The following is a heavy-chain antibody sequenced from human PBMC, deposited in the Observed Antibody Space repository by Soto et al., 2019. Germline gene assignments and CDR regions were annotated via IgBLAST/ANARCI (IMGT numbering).Heavy chain of an antibody. J-gene: IGHJ4*02. CDR1: GFSFSDYW. CDR2: IKQDGSAK. V-gene: IGHV3-7*01. Sequence: GGSLRLSCVGSGFSFSDYWMGWVRQAPGKGLEWVAIIKQDGSAKLYVDSVKGRFTISRDNAKNSLFLQMNSLTAEDTAIYYCTKRRGEGYWGQGTLVTVSS. CDR3: TKRRGEGY. D-gene: IGHD3-16*01.